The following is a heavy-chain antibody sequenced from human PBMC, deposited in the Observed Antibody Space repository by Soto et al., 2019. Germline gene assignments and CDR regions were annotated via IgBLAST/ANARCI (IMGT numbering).Heavy chain of an antibody. V-gene: IGHV4-31*03. J-gene: IGHJ6*02. Sequence: QVQLQESGPGLVKPSQTLSLTCTVSGGSISSGGYYWSWIRQYPGKGLEWIGYIYYIGSTYYSPSLKSRVTISADTSKNQFSLKLSSVTAADTAVYYCARLSCRYFMDVWGQGTTVTVSS. CDR2: IYYIGST. CDR1: GGSISSGGYY. D-gene: IGHD3-9*01. CDR3: ARLSCRYFMDV.